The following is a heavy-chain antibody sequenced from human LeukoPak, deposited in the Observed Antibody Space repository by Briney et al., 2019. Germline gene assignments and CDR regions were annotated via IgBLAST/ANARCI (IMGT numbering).Heavy chain of an antibody. V-gene: IGHV3-30*07. CDR3: ARGYCSGGSCTWGLFDS. J-gene: IGHJ4*02. CDR1: GFTFSSYA. CDR2: ISYDGSNK. D-gene: IGHD2-15*01. Sequence: GGSLRLSCAASGFTFSSYAMHWVRQAPGKGLEWAAVISYDGSNKYYADSVKGRFTISRDNSMSTLSLQMKSLRVEDTALYYCARGYCSGGSCTWGLFDSWGQGTLVTVSS.